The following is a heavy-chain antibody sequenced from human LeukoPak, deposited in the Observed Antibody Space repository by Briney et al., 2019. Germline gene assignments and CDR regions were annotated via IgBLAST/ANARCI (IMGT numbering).Heavy chain of an antibody. CDR2: IIPIFGTA. CDR3: AREEAMITFGGVIVNSIDY. J-gene: IGHJ4*02. V-gene: IGHV1-69*05. CDR1: GGTFSSYA. D-gene: IGHD3-16*02. Sequence: ASVKVSCKASGGTFSSYAISWVRQAPGQGLEWMGGIIPIFGTANYAQKFQGRVTITTDESTSTAYMELSSLRSEDTAVYYCAREEAMITFGGVIVNSIDYWGQGTLVTVSS.